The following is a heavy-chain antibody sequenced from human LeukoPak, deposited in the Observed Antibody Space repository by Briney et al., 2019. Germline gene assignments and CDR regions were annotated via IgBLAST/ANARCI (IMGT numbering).Heavy chain of an antibody. D-gene: IGHD6-19*01. Sequence: GRSLRLSCAASGFTFSSYAMHWVRQAPGKGLEWVAVIWYDGSNKYYTDSVKGRFTISRDNSKNTLYLQMNSLRAEDTAVYYCARQRSSGWSQDFWGQGTLVTVSS. J-gene: IGHJ4*02. CDR3: ARQRSSGWSQDF. CDR1: GFTFSSYA. CDR2: IWYDGSNK. V-gene: IGHV3-33*08.